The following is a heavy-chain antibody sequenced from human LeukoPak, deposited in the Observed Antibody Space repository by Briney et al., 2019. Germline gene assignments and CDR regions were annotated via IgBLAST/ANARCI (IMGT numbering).Heavy chain of an antibody. V-gene: IGHV4-39*07. CDR3: VRVGYNYYGSGSPKLTWFDP. D-gene: IGHD3-10*01. CDR2: IYYSGITYYSGSI. CDR1: GGSISSSSYY. J-gene: IGHJ5*02. Sequence: SETLSLTCTVSGGSISSSSYYWGWIRQPPGKGLEWIGSIYYSGITYYSGSIFYNPSLKSRVTITVDASKNEISLKLSSVTAADTAVFYCVRVGYNYYGSGSPKLTWFDPWGQGTLVTVSS.